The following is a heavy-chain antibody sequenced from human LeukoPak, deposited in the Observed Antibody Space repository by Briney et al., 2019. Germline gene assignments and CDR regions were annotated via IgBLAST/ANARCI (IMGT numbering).Heavy chain of an antibody. CDR2: IYYSGST. Sequence: SETLPLTCTVSGGSISSGGHYWSWIRQHPGKGLEWIGSIYYSGSTNYNPSLQGRVTISLDTSRNQSSLKLSSVTAADTAVYYCASGDNDPLFDYWGQGTLVTVSS. CDR1: GGSISSGGHY. J-gene: IGHJ4*02. D-gene: IGHD1-1*01. CDR3: ASGDNDPLFDY. V-gene: IGHV4-31*03.